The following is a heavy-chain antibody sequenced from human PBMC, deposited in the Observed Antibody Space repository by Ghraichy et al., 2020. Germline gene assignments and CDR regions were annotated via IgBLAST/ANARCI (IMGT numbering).Heavy chain of an antibody. CDR3: ARDERRYYYDSSGRPPDY. CDR1: GFTFSSYS. J-gene: IGHJ4*02. D-gene: IGHD3-22*01. V-gene: IGHV3-21*01. CDR2: ISSSSSYI. Sequence: GGSLRLSCAASGFTFSSYSMNWVRQAPGKGLEWVSSISSSSSYIYYADSVKGRFTISRDNAKNSLYLQMNSLRAEDTAVYYCARDERRYYYDSSGRPPDYWGQGTLVTVSS.